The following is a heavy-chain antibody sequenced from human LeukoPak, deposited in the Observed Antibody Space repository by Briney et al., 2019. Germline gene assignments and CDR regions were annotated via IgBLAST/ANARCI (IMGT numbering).Heavy chain of an antibody. CDR1: GFTFSSYA. CDR2: INPDGSDK. J-gene: IGHJ4*02. D-gene: IGHD3/OR15-3a*01. V-gene: IGHV3-7*01. CDR3: ARHLDWGCDY. Sequence: PGGSLRLSCAASGFTFSSYAMSWVRQAPGKGLEWVANINPDGSDKYHADSAKGRFTISRDNGQNSLYLQMNSPRVEDTAVYYCARHLDWGCDYWGQGTLVTVSS.